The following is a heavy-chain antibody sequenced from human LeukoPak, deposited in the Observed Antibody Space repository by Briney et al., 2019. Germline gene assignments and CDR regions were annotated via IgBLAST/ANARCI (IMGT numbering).Heavy chain of an antibody. CDR2: INHSGST. D-gene: IGHD2-15*01. CDR3: AREDLSGGSCYYFDY. Sequence: SETLSLTCAVYGGSFSGYYWSWTRQPPGKGLEWIGEINHSGSTNYNPSLKSRVTISVDTSKNQFSLKLSSVTAADTAVYYCAREDLSGGSCYYFDYWGQGTLVTVSS. V-gene: IGHV4-34*01. J-gene: IGHJ4*02. CDR1: GGSFSGYY.